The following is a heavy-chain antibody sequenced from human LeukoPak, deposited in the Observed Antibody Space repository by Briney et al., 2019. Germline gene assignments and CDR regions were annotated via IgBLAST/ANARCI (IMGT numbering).Heavy chain of an antibody. Sequence: SETLSLTCTVFGGSISSYYWSWIRQPPGKGLEWIAYIYYSGGTNYNPSLKSRVTMSVDTSKNQFSLKLSSVTAADTAVYYCARTRDGYNPFDYWGQGTLVTVSS. CDR2: IYYSGGT. CDR1: GGSISSYY. J-gene: IGHJ4*02. V-gene: IGHV4-59*01. CDR3: ARTRDGYNPFDY. D-gene: IGHD5-24*01.